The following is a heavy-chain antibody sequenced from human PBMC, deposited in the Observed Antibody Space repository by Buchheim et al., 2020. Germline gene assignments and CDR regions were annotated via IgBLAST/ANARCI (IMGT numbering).Heavy chain of an antibody. Sequence: DVQLVESGGGLVMPGGSLTLSCVTSGFSFSPFGMTWVRQAPGKGLEWVATVGSGHHTFYADLVEGRFTFSRHNARGSGFLQLNSLRAEDTAVYFCARDFSGWSRDYWGQGTL. V-gene: IGHV3-21*01. CDR1: GFSFSPFG. D-gene: IGHD6-19*01. CDR3: ARDFSGWSRDY. CDR2: VGSGHHT. J-gene: IGHJ4*02.